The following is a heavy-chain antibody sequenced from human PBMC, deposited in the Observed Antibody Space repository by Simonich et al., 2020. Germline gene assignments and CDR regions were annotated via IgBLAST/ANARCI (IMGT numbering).Heavy chain of an antibody. Sequence: QVQLQQWGAGLLKPSETLSLTCAVYGGSFSGYYWSWIRPPPGKGLEWVGEINHSGRTNYNPYLNSRVTISVDTSKNQFSLKLSSVTAADTAVYYCARGLRVAAAGTAFQHWGQGTLVTVSS. CDR2: INHSGRT. J-gene: IGHJ1*01. V-gene: IGHV4-34*01. D-gene: IGHD6-13*01. CDR1: GGSFSGYY. CDR3: ARGLRVAAAGTAFQH.